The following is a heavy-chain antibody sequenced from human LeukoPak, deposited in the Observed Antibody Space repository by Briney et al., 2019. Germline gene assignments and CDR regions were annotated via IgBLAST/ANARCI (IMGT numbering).Heavy chain of an antibody. D-gene: IGHD2-2*01. CDR2: INPNSGGT. V-gene: IGHV1-2*02. Sequence: ASVKVSCKASVYTFTVYYMHWVRQAPGQGLEWMGWINPNSGGTNYAQKFQGRVTMTRDTSISTAYMELSRLRSDDTAVYYCAREGGYCSSTSCYVGYWGQGTLVTVSS. CDR3: AREGGYCSSTSCYVGY. CDR1: VYTFTVYY. J-gene: IGHJ4*02.